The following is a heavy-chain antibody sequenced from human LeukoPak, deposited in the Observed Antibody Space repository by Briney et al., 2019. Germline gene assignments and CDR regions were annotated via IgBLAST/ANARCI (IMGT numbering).Heavy chain of an antibody. CDR1: GFTFSSYG. D-gene: IGHD5-18*01. CDR3: AKTRGYSYGYLDY. Sequence: PGGSLRLSCAASGFTFSSYGMHWVRQAPGKGLEWVAVISYDGSNKYYADSVKGRFTISRDNSKNTLYLQMNSLRAEDTAVYYCAKTRGYSYGYLDYWGQGPLVTVSA. J-gene: IGHJ4*02. CDR2: ISYDGSNK. V-gene: IGHV3-30*18.